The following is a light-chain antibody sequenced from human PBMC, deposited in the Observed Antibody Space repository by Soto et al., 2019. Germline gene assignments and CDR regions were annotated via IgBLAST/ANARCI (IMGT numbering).Light chain of an antibody. Sequence: SYELTQPPSVSVSPGQTASITCSGDKLGDKYACWYQQKPGQSPVLVIYQDSKRPSGIPERFSGSNSGNTATLTISGTQAMDEADYYCQAWDSSGVFGGGIKLTVL. CDR2: QDS. CDR1: KLGDKY. J-gene: IGLJ2*01. CDR3: QAWDSSGV. V-gene: IGLV3-1*01.